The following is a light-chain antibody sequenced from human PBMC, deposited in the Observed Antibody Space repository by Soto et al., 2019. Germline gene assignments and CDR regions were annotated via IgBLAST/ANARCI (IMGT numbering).Light chain of an antibody. V-gene: IGLV2-14*01. Sequence: QSALTQPASVSGSPGQSITISCTGTSSVVGGYNYVSWYQQHPGKAPKLMIYEVSNRPSGVSNRFSGSKSGNTASLTISGLQAEDEADYYCSSYTSSSTGVFGTGTKLTVL. CDR1: SSVVGGYNY. J-gene: IGLJ1*01. CDR3: SSYTSSSTGV. CDR2: EVS.